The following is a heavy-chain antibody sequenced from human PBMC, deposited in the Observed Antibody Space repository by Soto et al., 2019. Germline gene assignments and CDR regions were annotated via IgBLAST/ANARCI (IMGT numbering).Heavy chain of an antibody. J-gene: IGHJ6*02. CDR1: GYSFTSYW. D-gene: IGHD2-2*01. CDR3: ARTYCSSTSCYYYYGMDV. Sequence: PGESLKISCKGSGYSFTSYWIGWVRQMPGKGLEWMGIIYPGDSDTRYSPSFQGQVTISADKSISTAYLQWSSLKASDTAMYYCARTYCSSTSCYYYYGMDVWGQGTTVTAS. CDR2: IYPGDSDT. V-gene: IGHV5-51*01.